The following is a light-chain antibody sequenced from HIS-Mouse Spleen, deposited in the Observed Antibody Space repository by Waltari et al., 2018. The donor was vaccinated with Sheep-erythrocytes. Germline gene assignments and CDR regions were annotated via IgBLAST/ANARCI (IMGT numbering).Light chain of an antibody. V-gene: IGLV2-23*01. CDR2: EGS. CDR3: CSYAGSSTPWV. CDR1: SSDVGSYNL. J-gene: IGLJ3*02. Sequence: QSALTQPASVSGSPGQSITISCTGTSSDVGSYNLVSWYQQHPGKAPKLMIYEGSKRPSVVSNRFSGSESGNTASLTISGLQAEDEADYYCCSYAGSSTPWVFGGGTKLTVL.